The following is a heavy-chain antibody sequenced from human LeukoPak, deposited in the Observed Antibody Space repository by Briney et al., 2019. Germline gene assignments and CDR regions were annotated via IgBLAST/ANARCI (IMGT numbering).Heavy chain of an antibody. V-gene: IGHV5-51*01. D-gene: IGHD6-6*01. CDR3: ARKESPYSSSPRGYMDV. J-gene: IGHJ6*03. Sequence: PGESLKISCKGSGYSFTSYWIGWVRQMPGKGLEWMGIIYPGDSDTRYSPSFQGQVTISADKSISTAYLQWSSLKASDTARYYCARKESPYSSSPRGYMDVWGRGTTVTVSS. CDR1: GYSFTSYW. CDR2: IYPGDSDT.